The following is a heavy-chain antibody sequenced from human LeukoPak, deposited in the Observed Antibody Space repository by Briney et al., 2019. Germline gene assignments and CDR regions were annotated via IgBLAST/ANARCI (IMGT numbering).Heavy chain of an antibody. CDR3: AKDPLGAKLLWFGELTDFGMDV. Sequence: PGGSLRLSCAASGFTFSNHGMNWVRQAPGKGLEWVSAIIGSGERTYYADSVKGRFTISRDNSKNTLYLQMNSLRAEDTAVYYCAKDPLGAKLLWFGELTDFGMDVWGQGTTVTVSS. V-gene: IGHV3-23*01. CDR1: GFTFSNHG. J-gene: IGHJ6*02. D-gene: IGHD3-10*01. CDR2: IIGSGERT.